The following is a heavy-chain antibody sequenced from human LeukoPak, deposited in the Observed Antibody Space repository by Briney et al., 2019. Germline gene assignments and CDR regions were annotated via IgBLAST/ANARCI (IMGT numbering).Heavy chain of an antibody. D-gene: IGHD1-20*01. CDR3: AKVKWKLIGFFDY. CDR1: GFTFSNYA. V-gene: IGHV3-33*06. J-gene: IGHJ4*02. Sequence: GGSLRLSCAASGFTFSNYAMHWVRQAPGKGLEWVAVIWYDGSPKYYPDSVKGRFTNSRDDSKNTLFLQMNSLRAEDTAVYFCAKVKWKLIGFFDYWGQGTLVTVSS. CDR2: IWYDGSPK.